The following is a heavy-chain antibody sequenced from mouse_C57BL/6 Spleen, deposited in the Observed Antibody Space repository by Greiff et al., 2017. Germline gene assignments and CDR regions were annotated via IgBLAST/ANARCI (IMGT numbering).Heavy chain of an antibody. J-gene: IGHJ2*01. V-gene: IGHV1-55*01. Sequence: QVHVKQPGAELVKPGASVKMSCKAYGYTFTSYWITWVKQRPGQGLEWIGDIYPGSGSTNYNEKFKSKATLTVDTSSSTAYMQLSSLTSEDSAVYYCARWDYYGSSYGYFDYWGQGTTLTVSS. CDR1: GYTFTSYW. CDR3: ARWDYYGSSYGYFDY. D-gene: IGHD1-1*01. CDR2: IYPGSGST.